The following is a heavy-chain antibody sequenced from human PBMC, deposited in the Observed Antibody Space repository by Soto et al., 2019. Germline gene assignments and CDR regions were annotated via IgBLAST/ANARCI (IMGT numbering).Heavy chain of an antibody. CDR1: GFTVSNNY. CDR2: IYSGGNT. V-gene: IGHV3-53*01. D-gene: IGHD6-19*01. CDR3: ARDFDIVVAGRGGMDY. J-gene: IGHJ4*02. Sequence: EVQLVESGGGLIQPGGSLKLYCAASGFTVSNNYLSWVRQAPGKGLEWVSLIYSGGNTYYADSVKGRFTISRDTSKNTLYLQMNSLRAEDTAVYYCARDFDIVVAGRGGMDYWGQGTLVTVSS.